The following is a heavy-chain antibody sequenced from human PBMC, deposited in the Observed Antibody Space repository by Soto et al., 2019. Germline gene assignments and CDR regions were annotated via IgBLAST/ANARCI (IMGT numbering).Heavy chain of an antibody. Sequence: GASVKVSCKASGGTFSSYAISWVRQAPGQGLEWMGGIIPIFGTANYAQKFQGRVTITADESTSTAYMELSSLRVEDTAVYYCVRDRDGYRRTYFDLWGQGALVTVSS. V-gene: IGHV1-69*13. CDR3: VRDRDGYRRTYFDL. CDR2: IIPIFGTA. J-gene: IGHJ4*02. CDR1: GGTFSSYA. D-gene: IGHD5-12*01.